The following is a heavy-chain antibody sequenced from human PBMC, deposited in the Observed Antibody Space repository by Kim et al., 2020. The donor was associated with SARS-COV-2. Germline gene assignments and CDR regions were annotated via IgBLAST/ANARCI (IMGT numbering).Heavy chain of an antibody. J-gene: IGHJ5*02. Sequence: SETLSLTCTVSGGSISSISYYWGWIRQPPGKGLEWIGSIYYSGSTYYNPSLKSRVTISVDTSKNQFSLKLSSVTAADTAVYYCARGYSSGWYLYSEAEAWWFDPWGQGTLVTVSS. D-gene: IGHD6-19*01. CDR2: IYYSGST. CDR3: ARGYSSGWYLYSEAEAWWFDP. V-gene: IGHV4-39*01. CDR1: GGSISSISYY.